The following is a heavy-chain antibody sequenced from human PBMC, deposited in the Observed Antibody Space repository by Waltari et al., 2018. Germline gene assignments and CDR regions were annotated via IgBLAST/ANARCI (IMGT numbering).Heavy chain of an antibody. CDR2: INAGNGNT. J-gene: IGHJ3*02. CDR3: ARDPLIAVAGYVAFDI. D-gene: IGHD6-19*01. Sequence: QVQLVQSGGEVRKLGASEKGACKASGYTFTSYAMHWVRQAPGQRLEWWGWINAGNGNTKYSQKFQSSVTITRDTSASTAYMELSSLRSEDTAVYYCARDPLIAVAGYVAFDIWCQGTMVTVSS. CDR1: GYTFTSYA. V-gene: IGHV1-3*01.